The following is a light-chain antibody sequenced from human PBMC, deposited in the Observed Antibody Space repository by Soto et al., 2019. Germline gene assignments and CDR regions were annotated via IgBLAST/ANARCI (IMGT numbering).Light chain of an antibody. CDR3: QHYNSYSEA. Sequence: DSQMTQSPSTLSGSVGDRVTITCRASHTISSWLAWYQQKPGKAPKLLIYKASTLKSGVPSRFSGSGSGTEFTLTISSLQPDDFAPYYCQHYNSYSEAFGQGTKVELK. CDR1: HTISSW. CDR2: KAS. V-gene: IGKV1-5*03. J-gene: IGKJ1*01.